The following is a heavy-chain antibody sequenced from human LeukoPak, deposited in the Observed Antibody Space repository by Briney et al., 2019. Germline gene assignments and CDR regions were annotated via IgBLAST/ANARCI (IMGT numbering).Heavy chain of an antibody. J-gene: IGHJ6*02. Sequence: GASVKVSCKASGYTVTSYDINWVRQATGQGLEWMGWMNPNSGNTGYAQKFQGRVTMTRNTSISTAYMELSSLRSEDTAVYYCARAVTQPPYYYYGMDVWGQGTTVTVSS. CDR3: ARAVTQPPYYYYGMDV. CDR2: MNPNSGNT. D-gene: IGHD4-17*01. CDR1: GYTVTSYD. V-gene: IGHV1-8*01.